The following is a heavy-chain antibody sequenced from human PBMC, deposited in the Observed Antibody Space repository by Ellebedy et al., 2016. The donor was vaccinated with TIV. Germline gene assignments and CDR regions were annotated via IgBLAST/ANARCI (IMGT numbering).Heavy chain of an antibody. J-gene: IGHJ4*02. D-gene: IGHD4-17*01. CDR2: INSDGSST. CDR3: ARSAFPDYGDYPPPSDY. V-gene: IGHV3-74*01. CDR1: GFTFSSYW. Sequence: GASLKISCAASGFTFSSYWMHWVRQAPGKGLVWVSRINSDGSSTSYADSVKGRFTISRDNAKNSLYLQMNSLRAEDTAVYYCARSAFPDYGDYPPPSDYWGQGTLVTVSS.